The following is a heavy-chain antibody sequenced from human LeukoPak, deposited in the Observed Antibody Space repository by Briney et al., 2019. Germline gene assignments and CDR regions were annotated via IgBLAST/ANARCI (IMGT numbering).Heavy chain of an antibody. CDR1: GFTFNNFA. CDR2: ISIDGAKT. Sequence: PGTSPRLSCAASGFTFNNFAMHWVRQAPGKGLEWVAVISIDGAKTYSADSVKGRFTISRDNSKKTLYLKMNTVRAEDTAVYYCAKGEGGSSSWYDFYDYGMDVWGKGTTVTVS. D-gene: IGHD2-2*01. CDR3: AKGEGGSSSWYDFYDYGMDV. V-gene: IGHV3-30*18. J-gene: IGHJ6*04.